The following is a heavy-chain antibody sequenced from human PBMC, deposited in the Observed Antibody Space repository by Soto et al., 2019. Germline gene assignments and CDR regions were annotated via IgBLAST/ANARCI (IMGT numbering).Heavy chain of an antibody. D-gene: IGHD6-13*01. V-gene: IGHV3-7*05. Sequence: VQLVESGGGLVQPGGSLRLSCAASGFTFSSYWMSWVRQAPGKGLEWVANIKQDGSEKYYVDSVKGRFTISRDNAKNSLYLQMNSLRAEDTAVYYCARGPRYSSSWYAGYWGQGTLVTVSS. J-gene: IGHJ4*02. CDR3: ARGPRYSSSWYAGY. CDR1: GFTFSSYW. CDR2: IKQDGSEK.